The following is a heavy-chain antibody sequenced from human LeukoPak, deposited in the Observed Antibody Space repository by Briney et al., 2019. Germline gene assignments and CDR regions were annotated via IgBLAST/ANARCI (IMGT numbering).Heavy chain of an antibody. CDR1: GGSISSGDYY. CDR3: ARRFGNWFDP. Sequence: NPSQTLSLTCTVSGGSISSGDYYWSWIRQPPGKGLEWIGYIYHSGSTYYNPSLKSRVTISVDRSKNQFSLKLSSVTAADTAVYYCARRFGNWFDPWGQGTLVTVSS. CDR2: IYHSGST. J-gene: IGHJ5*02. D-gene: IGHD3-10*01. V-gene: IGHV4-30-2*01.